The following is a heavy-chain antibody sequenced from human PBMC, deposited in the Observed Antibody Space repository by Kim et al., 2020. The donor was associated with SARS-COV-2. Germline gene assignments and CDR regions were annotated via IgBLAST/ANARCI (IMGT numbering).Heavy chain of an antibody. J-gene: IGHJ3*02. CDR3: ARVAEFLVAELLWFGERRAFDI. D-gene: IGHD3-10*01. CDR1: GGSFSGYY. V-gene: IGHV4-34*01. Sequence: SETLSLTCAVYGGSFSGYYWSWIRQPPGKGLEWIGEINHSGSTNYNPSLKSRVTISVDTSKNQFSLKLSSVTAADTAVYYCARVAEFLVAELLWFGERRAFDIWGQGTMVTVSS. CDR2: INHSGST.